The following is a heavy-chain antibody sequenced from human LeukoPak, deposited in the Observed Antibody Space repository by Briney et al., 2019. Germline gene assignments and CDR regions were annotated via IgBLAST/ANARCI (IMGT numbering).Heavy chain of an antibody. Sequence: GGSLRLSCAASGFTFSSYSMNWVRQAPGKGLEWVSSISSSSSYIYYADTVKGRFTISRDNAKNSLYLQMNSLRAEDTAVYYCARDLVLDRGDIWGQGTMVTVSS. V-gene: IGHV3-21*01. CDR1: GFTFSSYS. J-gene: IGHJ3*02. D-gene: IGHD2-8*01. CDR2: ISSSSSYI. CDR3: ARDLVLDRGDI.